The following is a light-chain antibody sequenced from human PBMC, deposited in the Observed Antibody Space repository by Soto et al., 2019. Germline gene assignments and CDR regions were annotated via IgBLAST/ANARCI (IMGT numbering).Light chain of an antibody. V-gene: IGKV2-24*01. Sequence: DVVLSQTLLSSPVTLGQPASISCRSSQNLAFSNGDTYLSWRQQRPGQPPRLLIYKGSNRFSGVPDRFRGSGAGTDFTLKISRVEAEDVGVYYCMQLTHVPYTFGQGTKLEIK. CDR3: MQLTHVPYT. CDR2: KGS. CDR1: QNLAFSNGDTY. J-gene: IGKJ2*01.